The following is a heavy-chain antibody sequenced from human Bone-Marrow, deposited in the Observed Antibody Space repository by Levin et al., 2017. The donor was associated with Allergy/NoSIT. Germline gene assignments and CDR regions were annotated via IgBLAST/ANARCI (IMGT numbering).Heavy chain of an antibody. CDR2: ISGYNANT. J-gene: IGHJ4*02. Sequence: ASVKVSCKTSGYSFNNYGITWVRQAPGQGLEWMGWISGYNANTNYAQKLQGRVTMTTDTSTSTAYMELRSLRLDDTAVYYCARGPGGYSGNYYDYWGQGTLVTVSS. V-gene: IGHV1-18*01. CDR1: GYSFNNYG. CDR3: ARGPGGYSGNYYDY. D-gene: IGHD5-12*01.